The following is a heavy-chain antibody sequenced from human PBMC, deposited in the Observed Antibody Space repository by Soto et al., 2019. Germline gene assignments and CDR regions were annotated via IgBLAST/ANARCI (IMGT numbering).Heavy chain of an antibody. V-gene: IGHV1-18*01. D-gene: IGHD3-10*01. CDR1: GYSFTVYG. Sequence: QVRLVQSGAEVKRPGASVKVSCKTYGYSFTVYGISWVRQAPGQGLEWMGWMSTYTGDTNYARKFRGRVTMTTDISASTACMELRSLTYDDTAVYYCARDPGGATGFDPWGQGTPVIVST. CDR2: MSTYTGDT. J-gene: IGHJ5*02. CDR3: ARDPGGATGFDP.